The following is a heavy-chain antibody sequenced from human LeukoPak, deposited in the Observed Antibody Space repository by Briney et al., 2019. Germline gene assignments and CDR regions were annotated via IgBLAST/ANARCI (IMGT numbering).Heavy chain of an antibody. V-gene: IGHV3-30-3*01. J-gene: IGHJ6*02. CDR3: ARPYCSSTSCYTWRYYYYYGMDV. CDR2: ISYDGSNK. CDR1: GFTFSSYA. D-gene: IGHD2-2*02. Sequence: GGSLRLSCAASGFTFSSYAMHWVRQAPGKGLEWVAVISYDGSNKYYADSVKGRFTISRDNSKNPLYLQMNSLRAEDTAVYYCARPYCSSTSCYTWRYYYYYGMDVWGQGTTVTVSS.